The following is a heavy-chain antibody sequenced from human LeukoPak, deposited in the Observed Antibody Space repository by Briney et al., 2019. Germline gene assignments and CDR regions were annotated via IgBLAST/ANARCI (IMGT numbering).Heavy chain of an antibody. CDR2: INGDGSAK. J-gene: IGHJ5*02. V-gene: IGHV3-7*01. CDR3: ARDPSSRIVVVTAHNWFDP. Sequence: GGSLRLSCAASGFTFSPFWMTWVRQAPGKGLEWVANINGDGSAKYFVDSVKGRFTISRDNAKNSLYLQMNSLGAEDTAVYYCARDPSSRIVVVTAHNWFDPWGQGTLVTVSS. D-gene: IGHD2-21*02. CDR1: GFTFSPFW.